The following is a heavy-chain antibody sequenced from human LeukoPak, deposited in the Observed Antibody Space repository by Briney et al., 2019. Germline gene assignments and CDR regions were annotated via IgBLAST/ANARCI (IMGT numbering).Heavy chain of an antibody. CDR1: GGSISGYH. CDR2: IYYSGSS. J-gene: IGHJ3*02. V-gene: IGHV4-59*12. Sequence: SETLSLTCNVSGGSISGYHWSWIRQPPGKGLEWLGYIYYSGSSNYNPSLKSRVTISVDTSKNQLSLKLTSVTAADTAVYYCAREVVVTASSLDAFDIWGQGTMVTVS. D-gene: IGHD2-21*02. CDR3: AREVVVTASSLDAFDI.